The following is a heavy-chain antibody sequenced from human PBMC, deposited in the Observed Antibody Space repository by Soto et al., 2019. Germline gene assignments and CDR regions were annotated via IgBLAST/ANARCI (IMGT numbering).Heavy chain of an antibody. D-gene: IGHD1-26*01. CDR1: GYTFTGYY. V-gene: IGHV1-2*02. CDR3: GRGRSGELVIFY. Sequence: GASVKVSCKASGYTFTGYYMHWVRQAPGQGLEWMGWINPNSGGTNYAQKFQGRVTMTRDTSITTVYMELSNLSPDDTAVYYCGRGRSGELVIFYWGQGTLVTVSS. J-gene: IGHJ4*02. CDR2: INPNSGGT.